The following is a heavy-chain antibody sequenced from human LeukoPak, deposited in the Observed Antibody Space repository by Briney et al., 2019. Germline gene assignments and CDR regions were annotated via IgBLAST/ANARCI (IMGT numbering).Heavy chain of an antibody. V-gene: IGHV3-48*01. CDR1: GFTFSSYA. Sequence: PGGSLRLSCAASGFTFSSYAMNWVRQAPGRGLEWVSYIGPSGTAIYYADSVKGRFTISRDNARNSLYLQMNRLRPEDAAVYYCAKAPVTTCRGAYCYPFDYWGQGTLVTVSS. D-gene: IGHD2-21*01. CDR2: IGPSGTAI. J-gene: IGHJ4*02. CDR3: AKAPVTTCRGAYCYPFDY.